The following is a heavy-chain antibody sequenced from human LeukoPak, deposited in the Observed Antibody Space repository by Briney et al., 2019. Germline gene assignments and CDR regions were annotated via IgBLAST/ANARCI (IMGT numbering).Heavy chain of an antibody. V-gene: IGHV3-23*01. D-gene: IGHD3-16*01. J-gene: IGHJ4*02. CDR3: AKVMRVYYDYVWGSSYYFDY. CDR1: GFTFSSYA. Sequence: GGSLRLSCAASGFTFSSYAMSWVRQAPGKGLEWVSAISGSGGSTYYADSVKGRFTISRDNSKNTLYLQMNSLRAEDTAVYYCAKVMRVYYDYVWGSSYYFDYRGQGTLVTVSS. CDR2: ISGSGGST.